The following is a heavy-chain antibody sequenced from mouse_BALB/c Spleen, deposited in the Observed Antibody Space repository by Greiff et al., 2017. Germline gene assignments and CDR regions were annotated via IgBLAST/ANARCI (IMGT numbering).Heavy chain of an antibody. J-gene: IGHJ4*01. D-gene: IGHD2-1*01. CDR1: GFTFSSYT. CDR2: ISNGGGST. V-gene: IGHV5-12-2*01. CDR3: ARHGNPYAMDY. Sequence: EVKLMESGGGLVQPGGSLKLSCAASGFTFSSYTMSWVRQTPEKRLEWVAYISNGGGSTYYPDTVKGRFTISRDNAKNTLYLQMSSLKSEDTAMYYCARHGNPYAMDYWGQGTSVTVSS.